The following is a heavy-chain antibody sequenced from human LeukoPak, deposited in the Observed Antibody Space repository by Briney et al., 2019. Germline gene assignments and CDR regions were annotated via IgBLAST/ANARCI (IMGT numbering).Heavy chain of an antibody. CDR2: INPNSGGT. CDR1: GYSFTGYY. Sequence: ASVKVSCKASGYSFTGYYMHWVRQAPGQGLEWMGWINPNSGGTHCAQKFQGRVTMTRDTSISTAYMELSSLRSDDTAIYYCARGPYSTSPHFDYWGQGTLVTVSS. CDR3: ARGPYSTSPHFDY. D-gene: IGHD6-6*01. V-gene: IGHV1-2*02. J-gene: IGHJ4*02.